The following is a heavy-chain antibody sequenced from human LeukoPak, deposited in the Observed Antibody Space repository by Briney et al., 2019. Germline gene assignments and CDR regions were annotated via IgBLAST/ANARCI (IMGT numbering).Heavy chain of an antibody. D-gene: IGHD3-10*01. Sequence: SLRLSCAASGFTFDDYAMYWVRQAPGKGLEWVSGISWNSSSTGYADSVKGRFTISRDNAKNSLYLQMNSLRAEDTALYYCAKDKSAMVRGVGDAFDIWGQGTMVTVSS. CDR2: ISWNSSST. CDR1: GFTFDDYA. CDR3: AKDKSAMVRGVGDAFDI. J-gene: IGHJ3*02. V-gene: IGHV3-9*01.